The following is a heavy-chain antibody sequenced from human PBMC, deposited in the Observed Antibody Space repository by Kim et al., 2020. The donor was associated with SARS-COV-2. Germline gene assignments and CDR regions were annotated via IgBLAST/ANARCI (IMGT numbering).Heavy chain of an antibody. J-gene: IGHJ5*02. CDR2: ST. Sequence: STNYNPTLKRRVTISVDKSKNQFCLKLSSVTAADTAMYYCARGVTGTSIPWGQGTLVTVSS. CDR3: ARGVTGTSIP. V-gene: IGHV4-34*01. D-gene: IGHD1-20*01.